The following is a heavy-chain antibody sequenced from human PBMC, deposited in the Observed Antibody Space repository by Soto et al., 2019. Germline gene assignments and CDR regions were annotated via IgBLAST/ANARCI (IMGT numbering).Heavy chain of an antibody. V-gene: IGHV4-4*02. J-gene: IGHJ4*02. CDR1: GGSISNNNW. Sequence: PSETLSLTCAGSGGSISNNNWWTWVRQPPGKGLEWIGEINHSGSTNYNPSLKSRVTISVDTSKNQFSLKLTSVTAADTAAYYCARDKITGLFDYWGQGTLVTVSS. CDR2: INHSGST. CDR3: ARDKITGLFDY. D-gene: IGHD2-8*02.